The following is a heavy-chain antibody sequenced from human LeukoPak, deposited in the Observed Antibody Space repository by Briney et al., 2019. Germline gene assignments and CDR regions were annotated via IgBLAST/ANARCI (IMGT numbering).Heavy chain of an antibody. CDR3: ARMVDKSLFDY. D-gene: IGHD5-12*01. J-gene: IGHJ4*02. CDR2: IWYDGSNK. V-gene: IGHV3-33*01. CDR1: GFTFSSYG. Sequence: GGSLRLSSAASGFTFSSYGMDWVGQAQGKGLEGVAVIWYDGSNKDYADYVKGRFTISRDNSKNTLYLQMNSLRAEDTAVYYCARMVDKSLFDYWRQGTLVTVSS.